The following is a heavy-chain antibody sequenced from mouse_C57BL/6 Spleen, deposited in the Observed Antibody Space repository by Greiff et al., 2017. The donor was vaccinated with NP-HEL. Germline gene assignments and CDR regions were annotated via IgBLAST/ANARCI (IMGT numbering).Heavy chain of an antibody. CDR2: ISYDGSN. V-gene: IGHV3-6*01. CDR3: ARDGLGY. J-gene: IGHJ2*01. CDR1: GYSITSGYY. D-gene: IGHD4-1*01. Sequence: VQLQQSGPGLVKPSQSLSLTCSVTGYSITSGYYWNWIRQFPGNKLEWMGYISYDGSNNYNPSLKNRISITRDTSKNQFFLKLNSVTTEDTATYYCARDGLGYWGQGTTLTVSS.